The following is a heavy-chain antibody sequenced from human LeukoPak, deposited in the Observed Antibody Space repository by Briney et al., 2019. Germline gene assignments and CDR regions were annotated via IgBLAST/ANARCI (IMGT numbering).Heavy chain of an antibody. CDR1: GGSISSGGYS. CDR3: AQWFGESKGAFDI. Sequence: PSQTLSLTCTVSGGSISSGGYSWSWIRQPPGTGLEWIGYIYHSGSTYYNPSLKSRVTISVDRSKNQFSLKLSSVTAADTAVYYCAQWFGESKGAFDIWGQGTMVTVSS. D-gene: IGHD3-10*01. CDR2: IYHSGST. V-gene: IGHV4-30-2*01. J-gene: IGHJ3*02.